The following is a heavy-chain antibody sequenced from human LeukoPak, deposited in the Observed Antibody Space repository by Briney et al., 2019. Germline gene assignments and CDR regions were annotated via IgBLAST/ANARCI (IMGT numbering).Heavy chain of an antibody. J-gene: IGHJ4*02. CDR2: ISGDKGNI. CDR1: GGTFSSYA. V-gene: IGHV1-18*01. Sequence: ASVKVSCKASGGTFSSYAITWVRQAPGQGLEWLGWISGDKGNINYAQEVQGRVTMTTDTSTSTAYMELRSLRPDDTAVYFCARGDWEPFWYWGQGTLVTVSS. D-gene: IGHD1-26*01. CDR3: ARGDWEPFWY.